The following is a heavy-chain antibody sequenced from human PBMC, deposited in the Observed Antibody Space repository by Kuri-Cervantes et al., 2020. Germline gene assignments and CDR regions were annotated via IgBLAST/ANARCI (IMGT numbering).Heavy chain of an antibody. D-gene: IGHD2-2*01. CDR3: ARDLQGYCSSTSCYNRWYYYGMDV. CDR2: IYYSGST. V-gene: IGHV4-59*01. Sequence: ESLKISCTVSGGSISSYYWSWIRQPPGKGLEWIGYIYYSGSTNYNPSLKSRVTISVDTSKNQSSLKLSSVTAADTAVYYCARDLQGYCSSTSCYNRWYYYGMDVWGQGTTVTVSS. J-gene: IGHJ6*02. CDR1: GGSISSYY.